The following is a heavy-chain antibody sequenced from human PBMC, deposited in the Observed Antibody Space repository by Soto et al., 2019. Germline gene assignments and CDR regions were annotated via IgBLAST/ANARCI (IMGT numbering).Heavy chain of an antibody. CDR1: GFTFSSYA. CDR3: AKGRAVAGRLGDY. J-gene: IGHJ4*02. D-gene: IGHD6-19*01. Sequence: EVQLLESGGGLVQPGGSLRLSCAASGFTFSSYAMSWVRQAPGKGLEWVAAISGSGGSTYYADSVKGRFTISRDNSKNTLYLQMNSLRAEDTAVYYCAKGRAVAGRLGDYWGQGTLVTVSS. CDR2: ISGSGGST. V-gene: IGHV3-23*01.